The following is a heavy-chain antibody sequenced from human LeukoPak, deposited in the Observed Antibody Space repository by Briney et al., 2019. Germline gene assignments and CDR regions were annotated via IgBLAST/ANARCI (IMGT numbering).Heavy chain of an antibody. J-gene: IGHJ6*03. V-gene: IGHV3-7*01. D-gene: IGHD2-15*01. CDR1: GFTFSSYW. CDR2: IKQDGSEK. Sequence: GGSLRLSCAASGFTFSSYWMSWVRQAPGKGLEWVANIKQDGSEKYYVDSVKGRFTISRDNAKNSLYLQMNSLRAEDTAVYYCARSYCSGGSCYSICYYYYYYMDVWGKGTTVTVSS. CDR3: ARSYCSGGSCYSICYYYYYYMDV.